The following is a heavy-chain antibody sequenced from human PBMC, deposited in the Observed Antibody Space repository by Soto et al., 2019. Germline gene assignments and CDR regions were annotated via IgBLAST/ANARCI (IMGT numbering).Heavy chain of an antibody. J-gene: IGHJ6*02. V-gene: IGHV3-33*01. CDR2: IWYDGSNK. CDR1: GFTFSSYG. Sequence: GGSLRLSCAASGFTFSSYGMHWVRQAPGKGLEWVAVIWYDGSNKYYADSVKGRFTISRDNSKNTLYLQMNSLRAEDTAVYYCAREIRVYCSSTSCKSIYSYGMYVWGQGTTVTVSS. D-gene: IGHD2-2*01. CDR3: AREIRVYCSSTSCKSIYSYGMYV.